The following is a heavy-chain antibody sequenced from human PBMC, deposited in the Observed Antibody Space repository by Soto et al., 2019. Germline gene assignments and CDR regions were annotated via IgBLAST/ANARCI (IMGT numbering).Heavy chain of an antibody. V-gene: IGHV4-34*01. Sequence: PSETLSLTCAVYGGSFSGYYWSWIRQPPGKGLEWIGEINHSGSTNYNPSLKSRVTISVDTSKNQFSLKLSSVTAADTAVYYCARAQWLVPYYYYYYGMDVWGQGTTVTV. CDR2: INHSGST. D-gene: IGHD6-19*01. J-gene: IGHJ6*02. CDR1: GGSFSGYY. CDR3: ARAQWLVPYYYYYYGMDV.